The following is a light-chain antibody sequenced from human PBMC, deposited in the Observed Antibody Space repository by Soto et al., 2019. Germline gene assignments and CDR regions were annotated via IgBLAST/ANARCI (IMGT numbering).Light chain of an antibody. Sequence: QSALTQPPSASGTPGQRVTISCSGSSSNIGSYYVYWYHQLPGRAPKLLIYSNSQRPSGVPDRFSGSKSGTSASLAISGLRSEDEADYYCAAWDDSLRGPVFGGGTQLTVL. CDR2: SNS. V-gene: IGLV1-47*02. CDR1: SSNIGSYY. J-gene: IGLJ3*02. CDR3: AAWDDSLRGPV.